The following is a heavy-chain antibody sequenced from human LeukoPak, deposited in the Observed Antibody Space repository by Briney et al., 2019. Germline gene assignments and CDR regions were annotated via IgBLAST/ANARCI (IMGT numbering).Heavy chain of an antibody. CDR3: ASIVTTTHWFFDL. J-gene: IGHJ2*01. V-gene: IGHV4-30-4*01. D-gene: IGHD1-26*01. CDR1: GGSISSGNFY. Sequence: SQTLSLTCSVSGGSISSGNFYWSWIRQPPGKGLEWIGYIYYSGSTYYNPSLKSRVTISVDTSKNQFSLKLSSVTAADTAVYYCASIVTTTHWFFDLWGRGTLVTVSS. CDR2: IYYSGST.